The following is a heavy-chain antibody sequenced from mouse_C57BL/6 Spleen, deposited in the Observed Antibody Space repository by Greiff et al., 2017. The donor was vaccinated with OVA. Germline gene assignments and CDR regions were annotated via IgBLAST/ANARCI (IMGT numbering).Heavy chain of an antibody. V-gene: IGHV1-54*01. Sequence: QVQLQQSGAELVRPGTSVKVSCKASGYAFTNYLIEWVKQRPGQGLEWIGVINTGSGGTNYNEKFKGKATLTADKSSSTAYMQLSSLTSEDSAVYFCAREGYYYGSSYDYAMDYWGQGTSVTVSS. CDR1: GYAFTNYL. D-gene: IGHD1-1*01. CDR3: AREGYYYGSSYDYAMDY. CDR2: INTGSGGT. J-gene: IGHJ4*01.